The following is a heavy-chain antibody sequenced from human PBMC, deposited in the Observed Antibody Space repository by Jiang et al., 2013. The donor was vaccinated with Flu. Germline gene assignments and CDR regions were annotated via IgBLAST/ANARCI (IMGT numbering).Heavy chain of an antibody. J-gene: IGHJ3*02. D-gene: IGHD6-19*01. CDR2: ISSSSSYI. CDR3: ARDRYSSGWGFRGNDAFDI. V-gene: IGHV3-21*01. CDR1: GFTFSSYS. Sequence: QLLESGGGLVKPGGSLRLSCAASGFTFSSYSMNWVRQAPGKGLEWVSSISSSSSYIYYADSVKGRFTISRDNAKNSLYLQMNSLRAEDTAVYYCARDRYSSGWGFRGNDAFDIWGLRDNGHRLF.